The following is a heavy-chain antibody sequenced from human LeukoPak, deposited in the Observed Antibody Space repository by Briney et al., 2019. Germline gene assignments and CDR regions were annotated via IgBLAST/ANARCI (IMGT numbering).Heavy chain of an antibody. Sequence: SVKVSCKASGGTFSSYAIRWVRQAPGQGLEWMGGIIPIFGTANYAQKFQGRVTITADESTSTAYMELSSLRSEDTAVCYCAREGKYSSSSSFNYYYYGMDVWGQGTTVTVSS. CDR2: IIPIFGTA. CDR1: GGTFSSYA. D-gene: IGHD6-6*01. CDR3: AREGKYSSSSSFNYYYYGMDV. V-gene: IGHV1-69*01. J-gene: IGHJ6*02.